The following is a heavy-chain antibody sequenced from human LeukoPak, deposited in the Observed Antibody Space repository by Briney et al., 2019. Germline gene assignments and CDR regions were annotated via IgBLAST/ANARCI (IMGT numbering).Heavy chain of an antibody. CDR1: GGSISSYY. D-gene: IGHD3-10*01. CDR3: ARLEEGITKVLENDNWFDP. J-gene: IGHJ5*02. CDR2: IYYSGST. Sequence: PSETLSLTCTVSGGSISSYYWSWIRQPPGKGLEWIGYIYYSGSTNYNPSLKSRVTISVDTSKNQFALELSSVTAANTAVYYCARLEEGITKVLENDNWFDPWGQGTLVTVSS. V-gene: IGHV4-59*08.